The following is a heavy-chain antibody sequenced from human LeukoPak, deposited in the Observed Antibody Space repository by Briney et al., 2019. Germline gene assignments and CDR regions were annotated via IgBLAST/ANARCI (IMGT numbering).Heavy chain of an antibody. J-gene: IGHJ2*01. CDR3: ARGPNRYFDL. CDR2: TYYRSKWHN. Sequence: SQTLSLTCAISGDSVSSNSATWNWIRQSPSRGLEWLGRTYYRSKWHNDSAVSVQGRITINPDTSKNQFSLQLNSVAPEDTAVYYCARGPNRYFDLWGRGTLVTVSS. CDR1: GDSVSSNSAT. V-gene: IGHV6-1*01.